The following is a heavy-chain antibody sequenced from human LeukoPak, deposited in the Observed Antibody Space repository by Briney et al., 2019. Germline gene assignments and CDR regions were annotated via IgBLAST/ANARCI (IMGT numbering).Heavy chain of an antibody. V-gene: IGHV3-23*01. CDR3: AKDKYRSHYLHDY. D-gene: IGHD3-16*02. CDR2: ISGSGGST. Sequence: SGGSLRLSCAASGFTFSSYAMSWVRQAPGKGLEWVSAISGSGGSTYYADSVKGRFTISRDNSKNTLYLQMNSLRAEDTAVYYCAKDKYRSHYLHDYWGQGTLVTVSS. CDR1: GFTFSSYA. J-gene: IGHJ4*02.